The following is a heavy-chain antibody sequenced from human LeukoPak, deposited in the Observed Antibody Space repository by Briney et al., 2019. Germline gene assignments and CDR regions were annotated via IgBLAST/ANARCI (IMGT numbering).Heavy chain of an antibody. Sequence: SVKLSCKASGGTFSSYAISWVRQAPGQGLEWMGGIIPIFGTANYAQKFQGRVTITADESTSTAYMALSSLRSEDTAVYYCARADIPTGDSSFDYWGQGTLVTVSS. V-gene: IGHV1-69*13. J-gene: IGHJ4*02. CDR1: GGTFSSYA. CDR2: IIPIFGTA. CDR3: ARADIPTGDSSFDY. D-gene: IGHD7-27*01.